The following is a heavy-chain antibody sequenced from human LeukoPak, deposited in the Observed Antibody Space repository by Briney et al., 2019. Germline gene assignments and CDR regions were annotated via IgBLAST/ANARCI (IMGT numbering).Heavy chain of an antibody. CDR2: ISGSGGST. CDR3: AREEYSSSSEWFDP. Sequence: PGGSLRLSCAASGFTFSSYAMSWVRQAPGKGLEWVSAISGSGGSTYYADSVKGRFTISRDNSKNTLYLQMNSLRAEDAAVYYCAREEYSSSSEWFDPWGQGTLVTVSS. V-gene: IGHV3-23*01. J-gene: IGHJ5*02. CDR1: GFTFSSYA. D-gene: IGHD6-6*01.